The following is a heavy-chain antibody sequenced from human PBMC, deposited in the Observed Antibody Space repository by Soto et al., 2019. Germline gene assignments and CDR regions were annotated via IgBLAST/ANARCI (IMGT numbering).Heavy chain of an antibody. Sequence: SETLSLTCTVSGGSISSYYWSWIRQPPGKGLEWIGYIYYSGSTNYNPSLKSRVTISVDTSKNQFSLKLSSVTAADTAVYYCARVMGATVRRAFDIWGQGTMVTVSS. V-gene: IGHV4-59*01. J-gene: IGHJ3*02. CDR3: ARVMGATVRRAFDI. CDR2: IYYSGST. D-gene: IGHD1-26*01. CDR1: GGSISSYY.